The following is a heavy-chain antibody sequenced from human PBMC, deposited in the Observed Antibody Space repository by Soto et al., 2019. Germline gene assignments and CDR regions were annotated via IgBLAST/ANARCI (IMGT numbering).Heavy chain of an antibody. CDR2: INPNSGGT. CDR1: GYTFTGYY. D-gene: IGHD3-3*01. Sequence: ASVKVSCKASGYTFTGYYMHWVRQAPGQGLEWMGWINPNSGGTNYAQKFQGWVTMTRDTSISTAYMELSRLRSDDTAVYYCARGHDFWSGYPDDYWGQGTLVTVSS. J-gene: IGHJ4*02. CDR3: ARGHDFWSGYPDDY. V-gene: IGHV1-2*04.